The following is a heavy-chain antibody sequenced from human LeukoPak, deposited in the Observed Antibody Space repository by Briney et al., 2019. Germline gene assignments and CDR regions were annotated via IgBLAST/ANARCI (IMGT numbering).Heavy chain of an antibody. J-gene: IGHJ4*02. CDR1: GYTFTSYG. CDR2: ISAYNGNT. D-gene: IGHD3-22*01. Sequence: GASVKVSCKASGYTFTSYGISWVRQAPGQGLEWMGWISAYNGNTNYAQKLQGRVTMTTDTSTSTAYMELRSLRSDGTAVYYCARDRPYYYDSSGYYRGQPIDYWGQGTLVTVSS. CDR3: ARDRPYYYDSSGYYRGQPIDY. V-gene: IGHV1-18*01.